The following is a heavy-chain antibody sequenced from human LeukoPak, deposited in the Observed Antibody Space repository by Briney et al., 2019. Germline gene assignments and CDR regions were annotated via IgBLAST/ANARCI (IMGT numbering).Heavy chain of an antibody. D-gene: IGHD2-15*01. CDR3: ARVRCSGGSCYFDYFDY. J-gene: IGHJ4*02. Sequence: GSLRLSYAASGFTFSSYWMSWVRQAPGKGLEWVANIKQDGSEKYYVDSVKGRFTISRDNAKNSLYLQMNSLRAEDTAVYYCARVRCSGGSCYFDYFDYWGQGTLVTVSS. CDR2: IKQDGSEK. CDR1: GFTFSSYW. V-gene: IGHV3-7*03.